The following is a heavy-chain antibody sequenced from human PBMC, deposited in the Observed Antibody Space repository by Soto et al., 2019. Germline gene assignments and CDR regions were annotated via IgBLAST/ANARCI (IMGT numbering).Heavy chain of an antibody. CDR3: VRDLDGSGSYYTDY. Sequence: GASVKVSCKASGYNFINYGITWVRQAPGQGLEWMGWLRVQNGNTNYAQKLQGRVTMTTDTSTSTAYMELRSLRSDDTAVYYCVRDLDGSGSYYTDYWGPGTLVTVSS. CDR2: LRVQNGNT. V-gene: IGHV1-18*01. CDR1: GYNFINYG. J-gene: IGHJ4*02. D-gene: IGHD3-10*01.